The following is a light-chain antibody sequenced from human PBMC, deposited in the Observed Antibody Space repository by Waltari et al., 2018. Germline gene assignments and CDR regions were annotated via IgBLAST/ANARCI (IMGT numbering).Light chain of an antibody. CDR3: QQYDNLPT. J-gene: IGKJ4*01. Sequence: DHQMTQSQSSLSASVGDRVTITCQASQDISNYLNWYQQKPGKAPKLLIYDASNLETGVPSRFSGSGSGTDFTFTISSLQPEDIATYYCQQYDNLPTFGGGTKVEIK. CDR1: QDISNY. V-gene: IGKV1-33*01. CDR2: DAS.